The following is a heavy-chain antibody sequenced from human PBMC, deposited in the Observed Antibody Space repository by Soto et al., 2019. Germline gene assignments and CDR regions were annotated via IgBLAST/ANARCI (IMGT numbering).Heavy chain of an antibody. J-gene: IGHJ4*02. CDR3: AHSRNLITEDAQVGDFDY. CDR1: GFSLTTDGVG. V-gene: IGHV2-5*02. CDR2: IYWDDDE. Sequence: QITLKESGPTLVRPTQTLTLTCSFSGFSLTTDGVGVGWVRQPPGEALEWLALIYWDDDERYSPSLKTRLTITKDPANSQVVLIMTNMDPVDTATYYCAHSRNLITEDAQVGDFDYWGQGTLVTVSS. D-gene: IGHD3-10*01.